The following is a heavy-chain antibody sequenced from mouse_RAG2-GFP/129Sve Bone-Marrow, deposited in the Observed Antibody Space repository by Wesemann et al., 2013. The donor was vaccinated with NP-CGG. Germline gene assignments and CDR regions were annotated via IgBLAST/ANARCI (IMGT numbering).Heavy chain of an antibody. D-gene: IGHD2-10*02. Sequence: EYMGYISYSGSTYYNPSLKSRISITRDTSKNQYYLQLNSVTTEDTATYYCARSYGNYDAMDYWGQGTSVTVSS. J-gene: IGHJ4*01. CDR3: ARSYGNYDAMDY. CDR2: ISYSGST. V-gene: IGHV3-8*02.